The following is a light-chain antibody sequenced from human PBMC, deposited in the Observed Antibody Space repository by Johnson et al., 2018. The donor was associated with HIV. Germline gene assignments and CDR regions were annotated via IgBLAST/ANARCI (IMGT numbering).Light chain of an antibody. CDR2: DNY. J-gene: IGLJ1*01. V-gene: IGLV1-51*01. CDR3: GTWDSSLSVYV. CDR1: TSNIGNND. Sequence: QSVLTQPPSVSAAPGQKVTFSCSGSTSNIGNNDVSWYRHLPGTAPKLLIYDNYKRPSGIPDRFSGSKSGTSATLDITGLQTGDEADYYCGTWDSSLSVYVSATGPKVTVL.